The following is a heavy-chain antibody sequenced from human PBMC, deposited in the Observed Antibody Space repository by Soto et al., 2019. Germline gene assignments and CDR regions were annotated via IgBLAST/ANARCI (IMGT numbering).Heavy chain of an antibody. CDR2: IYYSGST. V-gene: IGHV4-30-4*01. CDR3: ASNSYGSTFYDY. D-gene: IGHD5-18*01. Sequence: QVQLQESGPGLVKPSQTLSLTCTVSGGSISSGDYYWSWIRQPPGKGLEWIGYIYYSGSTYYNRSLKSRVTISANTAKYQFSLKPRSVTAADTAAYSWASNSYGSTFYDYWGQGTLVTVSS. CDR1: GGSISSGDYY. J-gene: IGHJ4*02.